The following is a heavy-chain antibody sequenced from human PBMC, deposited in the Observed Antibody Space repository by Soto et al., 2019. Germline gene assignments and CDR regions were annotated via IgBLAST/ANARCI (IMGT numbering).Heavy chain of an antibody. J-gene: IGHJ6*03. V-gene: IGHV3-7*01. CDR3: AREGAKGVVPAAIILNYYYYMDV. Sequence: PGGSLRLSCAASGFTFSNYWMSWVRQAPGKGLEWVANIKQHGSEKYYVDSVKGRFTISRDNAKNSLYLQMNSLRAEDTAVYYCAREGAKGVVPAAIILNYYYYMDVWGKGTTVTVSS. D-gene: IGHD2-2*01. CDR1: GFTFSNYW. CDR2: IKQHGSEK.